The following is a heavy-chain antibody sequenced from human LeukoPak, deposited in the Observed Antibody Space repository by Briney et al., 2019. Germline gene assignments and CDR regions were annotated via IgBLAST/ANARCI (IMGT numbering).Heavy chain of an antibody. J-gene: IGHJ5*02. CDR1: GGSFSGYY. V-gene: IGHV4-34*01. CDR3: ARESVIGYCSGGSCVKWFDP. Sequence: SETLSLTCAAYGGSFSGYYWSWIRQPPGKGLEWIGEINHSGSTNYNPSLKSRVTISVDTSKNQFSLKLSSVTAADTAVYYCARESVIGYCSGGSCVKWFDPWGQGTLVTVSS. CDR2: INHSGST. D-gene: IGHD2-15*01.